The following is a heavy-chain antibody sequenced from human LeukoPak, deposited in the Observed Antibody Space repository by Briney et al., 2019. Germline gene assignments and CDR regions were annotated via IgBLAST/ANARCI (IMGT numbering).Heavy chain of an antibody. V-gene: IGHV3-23*01. CDR2: ILANSRGAT. CDR1: GFTFNTYD. J-gene: IGHJ5*02. CDR3: AELKGRINWFDP. Sequence: GGSLRLSCTASGFTFNTYDMSWVRKAPGKGLEWVATILANSRGATYYADSVKGRFIVSRDSSQKTLFLRMNRLRVEDTAIYYCAELKGRINWFDPWGQGTLVTVSS.